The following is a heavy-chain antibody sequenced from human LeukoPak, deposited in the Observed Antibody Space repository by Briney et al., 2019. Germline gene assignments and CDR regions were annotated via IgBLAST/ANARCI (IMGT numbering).Heavy chain of an antibody. Sequence: SVKVSCKASGGTFSSYAISWVRQAPGQGLEWMGRIIPILGIANYAQRFQGRVTITADKSTSTAYMELSSLRSEDTAVYYCARAWRIAAPNDAFDIWGQGTMVTVSS. CDR3: ARAWRIAAPNDAFDI. D-gene: IGHD6-13*01. CDR1: GGTFSSYA. V-gene: IGHV1-69*04. J-gene: IGHJ3*02. CDR2: IIPILGIA.